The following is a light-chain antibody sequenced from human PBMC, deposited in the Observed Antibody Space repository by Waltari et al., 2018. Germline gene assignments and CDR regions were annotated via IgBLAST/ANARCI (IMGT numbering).Light chain of an antibody. J-gene: IGKJ2*01. CDR2: KAS. CDR3: QQYNSYSWT. CDR1: QSISSW. Sequence: DIQMTQSPSTLSASVGDRVTITCRASQSISSWLAWYQQKPVKAPKLLIYKASSLESGVPSRFSGSGSGTEFTLTISSLQPDDFATYYCQQYNSYSWTFGQGTKLEIK. V-gene: IGKV1-5*03.